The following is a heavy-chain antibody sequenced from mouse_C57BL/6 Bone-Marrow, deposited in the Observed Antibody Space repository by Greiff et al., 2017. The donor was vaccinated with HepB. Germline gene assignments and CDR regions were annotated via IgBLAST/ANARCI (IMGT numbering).Heavy chain of an antibody. J-gene: IGHJ4*01. V-gene: IGHV2-6*01. Sequence: QVQLKESGPGLVAPSQSLSITCTVSGFSLTSYGIDWVRQSPGKGLEWLGVIWGVGSTNYNSALKSSLSISKDNSKSQVFLKMNSLQTDDTAMYYCARESPYYYGTSTRDYAMDYWGQGTSVTVSS. D-gene: IGHD1-1*01. CDR1: GFSLTSYG. CDR2: IWGVGST. CDR3: ARESPYYYGTSTRDYAMDY.